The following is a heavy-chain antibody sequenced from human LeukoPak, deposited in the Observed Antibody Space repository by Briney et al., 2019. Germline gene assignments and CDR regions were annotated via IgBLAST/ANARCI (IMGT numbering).Heavy chain of an antibody. CDR3: TKDLAFCGGDCYYSADY. Sequence: GGSLRLSCAASGFTFSSYAMNWVRQAPGKGLEWVSAISGRGDITYYTDSVKGRFTISRDTSRSTLYLQMSSLRAEDTAVYYCTKDLAFCGGDCYYSADYWGQGALVTVSS. J-gene: IGHJ4*02. D-gene: IGHD2-21*01. V-gene: IGHV3-23*01. CDR2: ISGRGDIT. CDR1: GFTFSSYA.